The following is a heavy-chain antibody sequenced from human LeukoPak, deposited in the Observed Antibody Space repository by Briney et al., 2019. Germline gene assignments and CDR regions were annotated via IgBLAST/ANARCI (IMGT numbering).Heavy chain of an antibody. CDR3: ARGRSTGYPYYFEY. CDR1: GYTFTSYD. J-gene: IGHJ4*02. CDR2: MNPNSGST. D-gene: IGHD5-12*01. Sequence: ASVNVSCKASGYTFTSYDINWVRQASGQGLEWMGWMNPNSGSTGYAQKFQGRVTITRNTSISTAYMELSGLRSEDTAVYYCARGRSTGYPYYFEYWGQGTLVTVSS. V-gene: IGHV1-8*03.